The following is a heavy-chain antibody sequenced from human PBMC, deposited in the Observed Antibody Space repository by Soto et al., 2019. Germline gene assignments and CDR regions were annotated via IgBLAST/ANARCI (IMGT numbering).Heavy chain of an antibody. J-gene: IGHJ3*02. V-gene: IGHV3-30*18. CDR2: ISYDGSNK. CDR3: AKSTARTAMVRGAFDI. CDR1: GFTFSSYG. D-gene: IGHD5-18*01. Sequence: PGGSLRLSCAASGFTFSSYGMHWVRQAPGKGLEWVAVISYDGSNKYYADSVKGRFTISRDNSKNTLYLQMNSLRAEDTAVYYCAKSTARTAMVRGAFDIWGQGTMVTVS.